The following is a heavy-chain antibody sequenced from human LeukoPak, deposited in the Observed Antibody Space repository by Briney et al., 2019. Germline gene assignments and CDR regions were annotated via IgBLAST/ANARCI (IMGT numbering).Heavy chain of an antibody. CDR2: IYYSGST. V-gene: IGHV4-59*12. CDR1: GGSISSYY. CDR3: AREGDYVWGSYRLSLGY. Sequence: SETLSLTCTISGGSISSYYWSWIRQPPGKGLEWIGYIYYSGSTNYNPSLKSRVTISVDTSKNQFSLKLSSVTAADTAVYYCAREGDYVWGSYRLSLGYWGQGTLVTVSS. D-gene: IGHD3-16*02. J-gene: IGHJ4*02.